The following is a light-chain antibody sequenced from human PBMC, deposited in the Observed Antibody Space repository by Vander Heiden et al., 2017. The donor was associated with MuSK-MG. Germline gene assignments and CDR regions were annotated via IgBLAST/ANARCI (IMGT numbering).Light chain of an antibody. J-gene: IGKJ1*01. Sequence: DIQMTQSPSSLSASVGDRVTITCRASQSISSYLNWYQQKLGKAPNLLIYAASSLQSGVPSRFSGSRSGTDFTLTISSLQPEDFATYYCQRSYSTPRTFGQGTKVEIK. CDR1: QSISSY. CDR3: QRSYSTPRT. CDR2: AAS. V-gene: IGKV1-39*01.